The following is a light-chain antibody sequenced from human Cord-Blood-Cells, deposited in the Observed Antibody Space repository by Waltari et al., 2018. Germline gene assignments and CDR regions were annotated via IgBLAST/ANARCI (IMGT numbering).Light chain of an antibody. V-gene: IGKV1-39*01. CDR1: QSISSY. Sequence: DIHKTQSPSSLSASVGDRVTITCRASQSISSYLNLYQQKPGKAPKLLIYAASSLQSGVPSRFCGSGSGTDFTLTISSLQPEDFATYYCQQSYSTPPTFGGGTKVEIK. CDR2: AAS. CDR3: QQSYSTPPT. J-gene: IGKJ4*02.